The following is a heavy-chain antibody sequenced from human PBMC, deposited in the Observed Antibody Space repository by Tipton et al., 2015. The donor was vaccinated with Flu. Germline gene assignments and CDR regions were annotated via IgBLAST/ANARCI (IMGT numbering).Heavy chain of an antibody. D-gene: IGHD3-9*01. CDR3: AKEGSYNILTNYYNKGVDP. J-gene: IGHJ5*02. Sequence: TLSLTCTVSGGSISSYTYYWGWFRQSPGTGLEWIGSIYYSGTTYYNPSLKSRVTMSIDTSKSQFSLKVTSVTAADTAVYYCAKEGSYNILTNYYNKGVDPWGQGTLAIVS. V-gene: IGHV4-39*07. CDR2: IYYSGTT. CDR1: GGSISSYTYY.